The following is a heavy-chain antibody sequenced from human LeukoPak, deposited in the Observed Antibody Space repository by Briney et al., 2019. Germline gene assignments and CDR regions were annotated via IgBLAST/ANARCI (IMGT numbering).Heavy chain of an antibody. D-gene: IGHD2-8*02. CDR2: IKPDGSEK. Sequence: GGSLRLSCVASGFTFRSYWMNWGRQAPGKGLEWVAIIKPDGSEKFYADSVRGRFTISRDNAKNSLYLQMNSLRADDTAVYYCARGGSWSWDTWGQGTLVTVSS. V-gene: IGHV3-7*02. CDR3: ARGGSWSWDT. J-gene: IGHJ5*02. CDR1: GFTFRSYW.